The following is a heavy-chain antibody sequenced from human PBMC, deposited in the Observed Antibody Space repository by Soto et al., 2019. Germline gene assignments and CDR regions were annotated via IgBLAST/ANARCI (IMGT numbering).Heavy chain of an antibody. CDR3: AKVRSNYYYYYGMDV. Sequence: GGSLRLSCAASDSTFSSYAMNWVRRAPGKGLEWVSAISGSGGSTYYADSVKGRFTISRDNSKNTLFLQMNSLRAEDTAVYYCAKVRSNYYYYYGMDVWGQGTTVTVSS. V-gene: IGHV3-23*01. CDR2: ISGSGGST. CDR1: DSTFSSYA. J-gene: IGHJ6*02. D-gene: IGHD4-4*01.